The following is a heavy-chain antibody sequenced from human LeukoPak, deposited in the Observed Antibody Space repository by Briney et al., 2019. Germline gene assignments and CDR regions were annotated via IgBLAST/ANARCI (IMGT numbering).Heavy chain of an antibody. CDR3: ARDGSSGWYRGYYYGMDV. CDR1: GFTFSSYS. D-gene: IGHD6-19*01. Sequence: GGSLRLSCAASGFTFSSYSMNWVRQAPGKGLEWVSYISSSSSTIYYADSVKGRFTISRDNAKNSLYLQMNSLRDEDTAVYYCARDGSSGWYRGYYYGMDVWGQGTTVTVSS. J-gene: IGHJ6*02. CDR2: ISSSSSTI. V-gene: IGHV3-48*02.